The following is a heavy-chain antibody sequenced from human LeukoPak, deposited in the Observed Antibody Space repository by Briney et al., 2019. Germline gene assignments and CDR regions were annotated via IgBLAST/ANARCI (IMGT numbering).Heavy chain of an antibody. J-gene: IGHJ4*02. CDR2: IHSSGSTI. CDR3: VRDKSGCCFDY. V-gene: IGHV3-48*03. CDR1: GFTISSYE. D-gene: IGHD1-26*01. Sequence: GGSLRLSCAASGFTISSYEMNWVRQAPGKGLEWISYIHSSGSTIYYADSVKGRFTISRDNAKNSLYLRMNSLRAEDTAVYYCVRDKSGCCFDYWGQGTLVTVSS.